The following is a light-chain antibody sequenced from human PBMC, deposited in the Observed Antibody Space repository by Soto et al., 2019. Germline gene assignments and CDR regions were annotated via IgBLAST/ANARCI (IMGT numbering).Light chain of an antibody. J-gene: IGKJ3*01. Sequence: EIVLTQSPGTLSLSPGERATLSCRASQSVSSSYLAWYQQKPGQAPRHLIYGASSRATGIPDRFSGSGSGTDFTLTISRLEPKDFAVYYYQQYGNSPFTFGPGTKVDIK. V-gene: IGKV3-20*01. CDR3: QQYGNSPFT. CDR1: QSVSSSY. CDR2: GAS.